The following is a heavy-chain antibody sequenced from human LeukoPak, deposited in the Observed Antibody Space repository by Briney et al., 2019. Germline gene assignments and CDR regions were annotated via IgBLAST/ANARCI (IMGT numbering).Heavy chain of an antibody. V-gene: IGHV1-2*02. CDR2: INPNSGGT. Sequence: ASVTVSCRASGYTFTSYYMHWVRQAPGQGLEGMGWINPNSGGTNYAQKFQGRVTMTRDTSISTAYMELSRLRSDDTAVYYCASPGYCSSTSCYRLDYWGQGTLVTVSS. CDR3: ASPGYCSSTSCYRLDY. CDR1: GYTFTSYY. J-gene: IGHJ4*02. D-gene: IGHD2-2*02.